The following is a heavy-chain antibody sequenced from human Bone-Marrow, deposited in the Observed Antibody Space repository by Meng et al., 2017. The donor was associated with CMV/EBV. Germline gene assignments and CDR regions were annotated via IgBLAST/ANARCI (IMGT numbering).Heavy chain of an antibody. CDR1: GGSVSSGSYY. D-gene: IGHD3-3*01. V-gene: IGHV4-61*01. CDR2: IYYSGST. J-gene: IGHJ4*02. Sequence: GSLRLSCTVSGGSVSSGSYYWSWIRQPPGKGLEWIGYIYYSGSTNYNPSLKSRVTISVDTSKNQFALKLSSVTAADTAVYYCARTYYDFWSEVYYFDYWGQGTLVTVSS. CDR3: ARTYYDFWSEVYYFDY.